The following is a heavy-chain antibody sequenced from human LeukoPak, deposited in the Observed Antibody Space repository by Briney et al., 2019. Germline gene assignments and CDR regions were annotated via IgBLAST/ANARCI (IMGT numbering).Heavy chain of an antibody. J-gene: IGHJ1*01. Sequence: GGSLRLSCAASGFTFSIYAIHWVRQAPGKGLEWVAVISHDGSTKYYADSVKGRFTISRDNSKNTLYLQMNSLRAEDTAVYYCARGSYDFWSGYVQHWGQGTLVTVSS. D-gene: IGHD3-3*01. CDR2: ISHDGSTK. CDR3: ARGSYDFWSGYVQH. CDR1: GFTFSIYA. V-gene: IGHV3-30*14.